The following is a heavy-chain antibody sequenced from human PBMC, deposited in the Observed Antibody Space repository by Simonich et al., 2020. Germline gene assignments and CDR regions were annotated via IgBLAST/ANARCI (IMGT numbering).Heavy chain of an antibody. D-gene: IGHD2-15*01. V-gene: IGHV3-33*01. CDR2: IWYDGSNK. CDR1: GFTFSSYG. CDR3: ARDRYCSGGSCYYFDY. Sequence: QVQLVESGGGVVQPGRSLRLSCAASGFTFSSYGMHWVRQAPGKGLEWVAVIWYDGSNKNYADSGKGRFTISRDNSKNTLYLQMNSLRAEDMAVYYCARDRYCSGGSCYYFDYWGQGTLVTVSS. J-gene: IGHJ4*02.